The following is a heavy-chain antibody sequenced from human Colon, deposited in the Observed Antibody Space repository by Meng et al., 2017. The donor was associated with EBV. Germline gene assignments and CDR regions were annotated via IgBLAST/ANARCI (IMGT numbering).Heavy chain of an antibody. V-gene: IGHV4-30-4*01. CDR3: ARDRGGLGAFDY. J-gene: IGHJ4*02. D-gene: IGHD5-12*01. CDR2: IYYSGST. Sequence: VHLLESGPGLVKPSQTLALTCTVSGGSISSGDYYWSWIRQPPGKGLEWIGYIYYSGSTYYNPSLKSRVTISVDTSKNQFSLKLSSVTAADTAVYYCARDRGGLGAFDYWGQGTLVTVSS. CDR1: GGSISSGDYY.